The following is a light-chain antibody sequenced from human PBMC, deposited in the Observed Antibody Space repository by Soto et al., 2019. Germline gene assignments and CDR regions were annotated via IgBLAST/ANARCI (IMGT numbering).Light chain of an antibody. CDR2: DVR. J-gene: IGLJ2*01. CDR3: SSYTSSNTVI. V-gene: IGLV2-14*03. Sequence: QSALTQPASVSGSPGQSITISCTGTSSDVGGYNYISWYQQHPGKAPKFIIYDVRNPPSGVSNRFSGSRSGNTASLTISGLQAEDEADYYCSSYTSSNTVIFGGGTKVTVL. CDR1: SSDVGGYNY.